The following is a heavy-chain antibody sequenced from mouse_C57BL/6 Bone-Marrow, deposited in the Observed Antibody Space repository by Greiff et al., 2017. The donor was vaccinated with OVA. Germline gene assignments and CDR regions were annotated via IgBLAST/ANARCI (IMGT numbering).Heavy chain of an antibody. CDR3: AKTSLLWLRDYYAMDY. D-gene: IGHD2-9*01. Sequence: VQLQQSGPGLVQPSQSLSITCTVSGFSLTSYGVHWVRQPPGKGLEWLGVLWSGGSTDYNAAFLSRLSISKDNSKSQVFFKMNILQADDTAIYYCAKTSLLWLRDYYAMDYWGQGTSVTVSS. CDR2: LWSGGST. J-gene: IGHJ4*01. CDR1: GFSLTSYG. V-gene: IGHV2-4*01.